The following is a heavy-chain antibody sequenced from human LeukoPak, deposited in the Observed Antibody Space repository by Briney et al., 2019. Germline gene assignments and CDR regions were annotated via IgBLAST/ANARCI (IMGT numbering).Heavy chain of an antibody. CDR2: IYYSGST. Sequence: SETLSLTCTVSGGSISSGGYYWSWIRQHPGKGLEWIGYIYYSGSTYYNPSFRSRVTISVDTSKNQFSLKLSSVTAADTAVYYCARGATDYDSSGYQTDYWGQGTLVTGSS. CDR3: ARGATDYDSSGYQTDY. J-gene: IGHJ4*02. D-gene: IGHD3-22*01. CDR1: GGSISSGGYY. V-gene: IGHV4-31*03.